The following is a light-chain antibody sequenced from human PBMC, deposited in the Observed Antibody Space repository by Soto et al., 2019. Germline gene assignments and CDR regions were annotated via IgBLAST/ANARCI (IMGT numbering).Light chain of an antibody. CDR2: EVS. CDR3: NSYTSKSTGV. CDR1: SSDVGGYNY. Sequence: QLVLTQPASVSGSPGQSITISCTGTSSDVGGYNYVSWYQHHPGKAPKLIIYEVSNRPSGVSNRFSGSKSGNTASLTISGLQAEDEADYYCNSYTSKSTGVFGTGTKLTVL. J-gene: IGLJ1*01. V-gene: IGLV2-14*01.